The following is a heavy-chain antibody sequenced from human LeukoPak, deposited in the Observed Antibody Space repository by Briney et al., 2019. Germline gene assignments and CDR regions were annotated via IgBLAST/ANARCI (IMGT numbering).Heavy chain of an antibody. CDR2: IYYSGST. V-gene: IGHV4-59*01. CDR3: ARDIMVRGVIHAFDI. CDR1: GGSISSYY. Sequence: SETLSLTCTVSGGSISSYYWSWIRQPPGKGLEWIGYIYYSGSTNYNPSLKSRVTISVDTSKNQFSLKLSSVTAADTAVCYCARDIMVRGVIHAFDIWGQGTMVTVSS. D-gene: IGHD3-10*01. J-gene: IGHJ3*02.